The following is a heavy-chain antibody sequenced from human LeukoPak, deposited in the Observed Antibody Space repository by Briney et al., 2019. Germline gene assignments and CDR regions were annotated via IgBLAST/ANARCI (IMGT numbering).Heavy chain of an antibody. Sequence: SVKVSCKASGYTFTAYHLHWVRQAPGQGLEWMGGIIPIFGTANYAQKFQGRVTITADESTSTAYMELSSLRSEDTAVYYCATRTGEQQLVPSTFYYYGMDVWGQGTTVTVSS. CDR3: ATRTGEQQLVPSTFYYYGMDV. CDR2: IIPIFGTA. CDR1: GYTFTAYH. V-gene: IGHV1-69*13. D-gene: IGHD6-13*01. J-gene: IGHJ6*02.